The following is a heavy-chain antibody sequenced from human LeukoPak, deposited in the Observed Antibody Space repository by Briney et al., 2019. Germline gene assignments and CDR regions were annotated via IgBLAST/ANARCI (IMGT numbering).Heavy chain of an antibody. J-gene: IGHJ4*02. CDR3: ARDSVSHIVVVTAPDY. CDR1: GFTFSSYW. V-gene: IGHV3-74*01. D-gene: IGHD2-21*02. Sequence: PGGSLRLSSAASGFTFSSYWMHWVRQAPGKGLVWVSRINSDGSSTSYADSVKGRFTISRDNAKNTLYLQMNSLRAEDTAVYYCARDSVSHIVVVTAPDYWGQGTLVTVSS. CDR2: INSDGSST.